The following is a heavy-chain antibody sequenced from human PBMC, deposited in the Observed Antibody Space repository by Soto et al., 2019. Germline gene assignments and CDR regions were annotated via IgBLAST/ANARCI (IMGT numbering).Heavy chain of an antibody. D-gene: IGHD2-8*02. Sequence: QITLKESGPTLVKPTQTLTLTCTFSGFSLSTSGLGVGWIRQPPGKALEWLALIYWDDDKRYSPSLKTRLTIXKXXSKNQVVLKRTNRDPVDTVTYYCAHMMYWSGYFGYWGQGTLVTVSS. CDR1: GFSLSTSGLG. CDR2: IYWDDDK. J-gene: IGHJ4*02. CDR3: AHMMYWSGYFGY. V-gene: IGHV2-5*02.